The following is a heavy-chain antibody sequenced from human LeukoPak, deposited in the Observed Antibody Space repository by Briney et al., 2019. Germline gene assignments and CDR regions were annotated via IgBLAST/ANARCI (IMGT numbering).Heavy chain of an antibody. CDR2: IYYSGSI. CDR3: ARWDTAMRDAFDI. J-gene: IGHJ3*02. CDR1: GGSIRSYY. Sequence: SETLSLTCTVSGGSIRSYYWSWIRQPPGKGLEWIGYIYYSGSINYSPSLKSRVTISVDTSKNQFSLKLSSVTAADTAVYYCARWDTAMRDAFDIWGQGTMVTVSS. D-gene: IGHD5-18*01. V-gene: IGHV4-59*08.